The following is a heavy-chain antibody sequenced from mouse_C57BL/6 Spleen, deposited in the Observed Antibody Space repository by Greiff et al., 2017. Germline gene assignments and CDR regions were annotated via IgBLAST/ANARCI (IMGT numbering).Heavy chain of an antibody. CDR1: GFTFSDYG. CDR2: ISSGSSTI. CDR3: ARVETGYWYFDV. J-gene: IGHJ1*03. D-gene: IGHD4-1*01. V-gene: IGHV5-17*01. Sequence: EVKLQESGGGLVKPGGSLKLSCAASGFTFSDYGMHWVRQAPEKGLEWVAYISSGSSTIYYADTVKGRFTISRDNAKNTLFLQMTSLRSEDTAMYYCARVETGYWYFDVWGTGTTVTVSS.